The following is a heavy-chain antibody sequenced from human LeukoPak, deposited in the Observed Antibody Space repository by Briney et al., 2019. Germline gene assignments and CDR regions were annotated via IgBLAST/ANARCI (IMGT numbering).Heavy chain of an antibody. CDR1: GYTFISYY. Sequence: ASVKVSCKASGYTFISYYMHWVRQAPGQGLEWMGIINPSGGSTSYAQKFQGRVTITRDTSTSTVYMELSSLRSEDTAVYYCARSRGSGSYGFGNGVWGKGTTVTVSS. CDR2: INPSGGST. J-gene: IGHJ6*04. CDR3: ARSRGSGSYGFGNGV. D-gene: IGHD3-10*01. V-gene: IGHV1-46*01.